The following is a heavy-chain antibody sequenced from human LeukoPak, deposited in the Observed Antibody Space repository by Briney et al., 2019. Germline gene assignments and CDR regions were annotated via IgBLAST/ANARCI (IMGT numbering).Heavy chain of an antibody. CDR1: GGPISSGGYY. CDR3: ARARAYDSSGYYAIGGYYFDY. Sequence: SETLSLTCTVSGGPISSGGYYWSWIRQHPGKGLEWIGYIYYSGSTYYNPSLKSRVTISVDTSKNQFSLKLSSVTAADTAVYYCARARAYDSSGYYAIGGYYFDYWGQGTLVTVSS. D-gene: IGHD3-22*01. J-gene: IGHJ4*02. CDR2: IYYSGST. V-gene: IGHV4-31*03.